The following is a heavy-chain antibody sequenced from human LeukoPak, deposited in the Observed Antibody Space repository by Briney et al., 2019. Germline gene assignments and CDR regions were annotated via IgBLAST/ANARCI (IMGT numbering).Heavy chain of an antibody. V-gene: IGHV1-69*06. CDR1: GGTFSSYA. J-gene: IGHJ4*02. CDR2: IIPIFGTA. Sequence: GSSVKVSCKASGGTFSSYAISWVRQAPGQGLEWMGGIIPIFGTANYAQKFQGRVTITADKSTSTAYMELSSLRSEDTAVYYCARDRLHYDILTGYRISVYFDYWGQGALVTVSS. CDR3: ARDRLHYDILTGYRISVYFDY. D-gene: IGHD3-9*01.